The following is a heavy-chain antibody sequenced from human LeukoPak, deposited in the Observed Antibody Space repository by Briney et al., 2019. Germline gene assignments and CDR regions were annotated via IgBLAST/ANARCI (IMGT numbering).Heavy chain of an antibody. CDR1: GFTFNSYT. D-gene: IGHD3-10*01. CDR3: AREGRYYGSGSHRDGFDI. V-gene: IGHV3-21*01. Sequence: SGGSLRLSCAASGFTFNSYTLNWVRQAPGKGLEWVSSISSNGNHMYYADSVKGRFTFSRDNAKNSLYLQMNSLRAEDTAVYYCAREGRYYGSGSHRDGFDIWGQGTMVTVSS. J-gene: IGHJ3*02. CDR2: ISSNGNHM.